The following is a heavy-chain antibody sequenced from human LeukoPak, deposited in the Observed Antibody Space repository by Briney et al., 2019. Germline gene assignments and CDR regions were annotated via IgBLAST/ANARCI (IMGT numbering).Heavy chain of an antibody. CDR1: GVSISSYY. J-gene: IGHJ5*02. CDR2: SFHSGST. V-gene: IGHV4-59*01. CDR3: ARRDLHGAVDP. Sequence: KSSETLSLTCTVSGVSISSYYWSWIRQPPGKGLEGIGYSFHSGSTNYNPSLKSRVTISVDTSKNQFSLKLSSVTAADTAVYYCARRDLHGAVDPWGQGTLVTVSS. D-gene: IGHD3-10*01.